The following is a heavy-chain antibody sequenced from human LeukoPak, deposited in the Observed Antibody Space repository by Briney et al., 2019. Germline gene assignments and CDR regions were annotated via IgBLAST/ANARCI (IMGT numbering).Heavy chain of an antibody. CDR2: IYHSGST. Sequence: SGTLSLTCAVSGGSISSSNWWSWVRQPPGKGLEWIGEIYHSGSTNYNPSLKSRVTISVDTSKNQFSLKLNSVTAADTAVYYCARWGEVYWYFDLWGRGTLVTVSS. V-gene: IGHV4-4*02. CDR1: GGSISSSNW. J-gene: IGHJ2*01. CDR3: ARWGEVYWYFDL. D-gene: IGHD3-16*01.